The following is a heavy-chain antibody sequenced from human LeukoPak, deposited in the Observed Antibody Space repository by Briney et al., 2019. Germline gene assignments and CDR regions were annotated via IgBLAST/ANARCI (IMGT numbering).Heavy chain of an antibody. J-gene: IGHJ4*02. D-gene: IGHD2-2*02. CDR1: GYTFTNYF. Sequence: ASVKVSCKASGYTFTNYFMHWVRQAPGQGLEWMGIINPSGGSTAYAQKFQGRVTMTRDTSTSTVYMELSSLRSEDTAVYYCATDLVVPAAIDPQGFDLWGQGTLVTVSS. CDR2: INPSGGST. V-gene: IGHV1-46*01. CDR3: ATDLVVPAAIDPQGFDL.